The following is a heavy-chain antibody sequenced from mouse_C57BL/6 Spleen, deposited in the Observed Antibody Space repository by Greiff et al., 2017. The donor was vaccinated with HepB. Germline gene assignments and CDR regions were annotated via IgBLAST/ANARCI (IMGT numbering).Heavy chain of an antibody. CDR3: AYSSGYPYYYAMDY. Sequence: VQLQQSGAELVKPGASVKLSCKASGYTFTSYWMHWVKQRPGRGLEWIGRIDPNSGGTKYNEKFKSKATLTVDKPSSTAYMQLSSLTSEDSAVYYCAYSSGYPYYYAMDYWGQGTSVTVSS. CDR2: IDPNSGGT. J-gene: IGHJ4*01. D-gene: IGHD3-2*02. V-gene: IGHV1-72*01. CDR1: GYTFTSYW.